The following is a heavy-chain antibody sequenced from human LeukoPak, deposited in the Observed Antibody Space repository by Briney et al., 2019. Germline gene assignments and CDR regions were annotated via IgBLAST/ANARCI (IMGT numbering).Heavy chain of an antibody. Sequence: PGGSLRLSCAASGFTFSSYWMHWVRQAPGKGLVWVSRINNVGSSTTYADSVEGRFTISRDNAKDTLYLQLTSLTVEDTAVYYCATEGQRVYPYYDFWNGFFRWGQGALVTVSP. J-gene: IGHJ4*02. CDR2: INNVGSST. CDR1: GFTFSSYW. V-gene: IGHV3-74*01. CDR3: ATEGQRVYPYYDFWNGFFR. D-gene: IGHD3-3*01.